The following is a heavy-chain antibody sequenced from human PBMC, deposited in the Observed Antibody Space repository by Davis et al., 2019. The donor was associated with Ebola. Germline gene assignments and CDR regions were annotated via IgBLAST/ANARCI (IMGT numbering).Heavy chain of an antibody. D-gene: IGHD3-10*01. CDR2: IYHSGST. CDR3: ARAIGVGILWFGEFPSGFDY. Sequence: PSETLSLTCTVSGGSISSGDYYWSWIRQPPGKGLEWIGYIYHSGSTYYNPSLKSRVTISVDRSKNQFSLKLSSVTAADTAVYYCARAIGVGILWFGEFPSGFDYWGQGTLVTVSS. J-gene: IGHJ4*02. V-gene: IGHV4-30-2*01. CDR1: GGSISSGDYY.